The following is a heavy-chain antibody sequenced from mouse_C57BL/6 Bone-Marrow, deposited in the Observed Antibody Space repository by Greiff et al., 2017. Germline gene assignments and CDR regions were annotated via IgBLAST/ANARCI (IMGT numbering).Heavy chain of an antibody. V-gene: IGHV2-5*01. D-gene: IGHD1-1*01. CDR1: GFSLTSYG. CDR3: AIITTVVANYAMDY. CDR2: IWRGGST. J-gene: IGHJ4*01. Sequence: VQLKESGPGLVQPSQSLSITCTVSGFSLTSYGVHWVRQSPGKGLEWLGVIWRGGSTDYNAAFMSRLSITKDNSKSQVFFKMNSLQADDTAIYYCAIITTVVANYAMDYWGQGTSVTVSS.